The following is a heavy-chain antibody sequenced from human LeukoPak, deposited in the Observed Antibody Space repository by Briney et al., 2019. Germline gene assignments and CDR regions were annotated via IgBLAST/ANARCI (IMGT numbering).Heavy chain of an antibody. J-gene: IGHJ4*02. V-gene: IGHV1-8*01. CDR2: MNPNSGNT. D-gene: IGHD6-13*01. CDR1: GYTFTSYD. CDR3: ARGMIAAAGTGVDY. Sequence: GASVKVSCKASGYTFTSYDINWVRQATGQGLEWMGWMNPNSGNTGYAQKFQGRVTMTRNTSTSTAYMELSSLRSEDTAVYYCARGMIAAAGTGVDYWGQGTLVTVSS.